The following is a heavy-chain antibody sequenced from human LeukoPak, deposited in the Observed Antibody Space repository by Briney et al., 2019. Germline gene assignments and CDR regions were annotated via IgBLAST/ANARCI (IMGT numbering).Heavy chain of an antibody. V-gene: IGHV1-18*01. J-gene: IGHJ6*03. D-gene: IGHD1-26*01. CDR1: GYTFTSYG. CDR2: ISAYNGNT. CDR3: ARSPTTPFPTFMGSDYMVV. Sequence: GASVKVSCKASGYTFTSYGISWVRQAPGQGLEWMGWISAYNGNTNYAQKLQGRVTMTTDTSTSTAYMELRSLRSDDTALYYCARSPTTPFPTFMGSDYMVVWGKGTTVTVSS.